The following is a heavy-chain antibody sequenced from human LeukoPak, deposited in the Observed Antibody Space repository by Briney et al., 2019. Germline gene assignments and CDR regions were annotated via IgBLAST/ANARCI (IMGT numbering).Heavy chain of an antibody. V-gene: IGHV3-30*02. Sequence: GGSLRLSCAASGFTFSSYGMHWVRQAPGKGLEWVAFIRDDGSNKYYADSVKGRFTISRDNSKNTLYLQMNSLRAEDTAVYYCAKERAEWLRSSTWFDPWGQGTLVTVSS. J-gene: IGHJ5*02. D-gene: IGHD5-12*01. CDR1: GFTFSSYG. CDR3: AKERAEWLRSSTWFDP. CDR2: IRDDGSNK.